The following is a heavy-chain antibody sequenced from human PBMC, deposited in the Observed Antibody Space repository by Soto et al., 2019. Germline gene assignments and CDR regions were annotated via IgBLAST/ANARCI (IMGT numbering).Heavy chain of an antibody. CDR2: IYYSGST. CDR1: GGSISSGGYY. V-gene: IGHV4-31*03. J-gene: IGHJ6*02. D-gene: IGHD6-6*01. Sequence: SETLSLTCTVSGGSISSGGYYWSWIRQHPGKGLEWIGYIYYSGSTYYNPSLRSRVTISVDTSKNQFSLKLSSVTAADTAVYYCARDSLPSSIAARPYYYGMDVWGQGTTVTVSS. CDR3: ARDSLPSSIAARPYYYGMDV.